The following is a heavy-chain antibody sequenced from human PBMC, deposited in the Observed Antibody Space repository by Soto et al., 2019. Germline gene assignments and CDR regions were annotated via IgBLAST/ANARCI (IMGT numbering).Heavy chain of an antibody. J-gene: IGHJ5*02. Sequence: SVKVSCKASGGTFSSYTISWVRQAPGQGLEWMGRIIPILGIANYAQKFQGRVTITADKSTSTAYMELSSLRSEDTAVYYCARVYCSGGSCYSVGWFDPWGQGTLVTVLL. V-gene: IGHV1-69*02. D-gene: IGHD2-15*01. CDR1: GGTFSSYT. CDR2: IIPILGIA. CDR3: ARVYCSGGSCYSVGWFDP.